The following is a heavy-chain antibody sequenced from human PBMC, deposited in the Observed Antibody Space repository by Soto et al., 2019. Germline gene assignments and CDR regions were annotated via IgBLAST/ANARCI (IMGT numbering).Heavy chain of an antibody. CDR2: IWFDGSNQ. Sequence: SLRLSCVASGFTFNHHGMDWVRQAPVMGLEWVAVIWFDGSNQYYADSVKGRFSVSRDNSKKTLYLQMNSLRAEDTAVYYCARDGDPVSGYPYYYYGMDVWGQGTTVTVSS. CDR3: ARDGDPVSGYPYYYYGMDV. CDR1: GFTFNHHG. V-gene: IGHV3-33*01. J-gene: IGHJ6*02. D-gene: IGHD5-12*01.